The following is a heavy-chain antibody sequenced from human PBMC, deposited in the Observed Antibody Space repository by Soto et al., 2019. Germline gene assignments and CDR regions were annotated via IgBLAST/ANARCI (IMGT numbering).Heavy chain of an antibody. CDR2: IWHDGGNK. D-gene: IGHD3-16*01. J-gene: IGHJ4*02. V-gene: IGHV3-33*01. Sequence: PGRSLRLSCAASGFTFSSYGMHWVRQAPGKGLEWVAFIWHDGGNKFYAESVKGRFTISRDNSKNTLYLQMTSLSAEDTAMYYCARDGDVNTGFGKDYWGQGTLVTGSS. CDR1: GFTFSSYG. CDR3: ARDGDVNTGFGKDY.